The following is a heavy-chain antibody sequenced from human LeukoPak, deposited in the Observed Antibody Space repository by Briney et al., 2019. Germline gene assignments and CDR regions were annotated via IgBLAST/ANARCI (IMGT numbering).Heavy chain of an antibody. D-gene: IGHD5-18*01. Sequence: ASVKVSCKASGYTFTGYYMHWVRQAPGQGLEWMGWINPNSGGTNYAQKFQGRVTMTRDTSISTAYMVLSRLRSDDTAVYYCARGVDTGMVNPFGYWGQGTLVTVSS. V-gene: IGHV1-2*02. J-gene: IGHJ4*02. CDR2: INPNSGGT. CDR1: GYTFTGYY. CDR3: ARGVDTGMVNPFGY.